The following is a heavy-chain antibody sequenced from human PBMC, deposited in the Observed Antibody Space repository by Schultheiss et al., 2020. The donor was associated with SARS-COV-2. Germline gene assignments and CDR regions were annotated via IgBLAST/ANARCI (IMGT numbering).Heavy chain of an antibody. V-gene: IGHV4-34*01. J-gene: IGHJ6*03. CDR3: ARRYSGYDLEGYYYYYMDV. CDR1: GGSFSGYY. D-gene: IGHD5-12*01. CDR2: IYHSGST. Sequence: SETLSLTCAVYGGSFSGYYWSWIRQPPGKGLEWIGEIYHSGSTNYNPSLKSRVTISVDTSKNQFSLKLSSVTAADTAVYYCARRYSGYDLEGYYYYYMDVWGKGTTVTVSS.